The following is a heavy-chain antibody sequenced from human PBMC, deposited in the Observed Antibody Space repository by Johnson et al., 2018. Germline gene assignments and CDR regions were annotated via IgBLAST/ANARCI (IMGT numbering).Heavy chain of an antibody. CDR2: ISSSGSTI. D-gene: IGHD6-19*01. J-gene: IGHJ3*02. CDR1: GFTFSDYY. CDR3: ARDSPGGGWPLDAFDI. Sequence: QVQLVQSGGGLVKPGGSLRLSCAASGFTFSDYYMSWIRQAPGKGLEWVSYISSSGSTIYYEDTVKGRFTISRDNAKNSRYLQMNSLRAEDTAVYYCARDSPGGGWPLDAFDIWGQGTMVTVSS. V-gene: IGHV3-11*04.